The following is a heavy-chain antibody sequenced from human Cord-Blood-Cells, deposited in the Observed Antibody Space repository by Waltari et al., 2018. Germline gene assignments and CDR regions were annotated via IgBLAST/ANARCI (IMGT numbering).Heavy chain of an antibody. CDR2: INHSGST. J-gene: IGHJ4*02. CDR3: ARGRGNDSSGYYYVDY. V-gene: IGHV4-34*01. D-gene: IGHD3-22*01. CDR1: GGSFSGYY. Sequence: QVQLQQWGAGLLKPSETLSLTCAVYGGSFSGYYWSWIRQPPGKGLEWIGEINHSGSTNYNPSLKSLVTISVDTSKNQFSLKLSSVTAADTAVYYCARGRGNDSSGYYYVDYWGQGTLVTVSA.